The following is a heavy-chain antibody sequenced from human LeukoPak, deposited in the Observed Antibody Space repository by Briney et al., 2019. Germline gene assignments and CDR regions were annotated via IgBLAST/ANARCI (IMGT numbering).Heavy chain of an antibody. J-gene: IGHJ5*02. D-gene: IGHD3-22*01. V-gene: IGHV4-34*01. CDR3: ARHRVLYYYDSSGYFT. CDR2: INHSGST. Sequence: PSETLSLTCAVDGGTFSGYYWSWIRQPPGKGLEWIGEINHSGSTNYNPSLKSRVTISVDTSKNQFSLKLSSVTAADTAVYYCARHRVLYYYDSSGYFTWGQGTLVTVSS. CDR1: GGTFSGYY.